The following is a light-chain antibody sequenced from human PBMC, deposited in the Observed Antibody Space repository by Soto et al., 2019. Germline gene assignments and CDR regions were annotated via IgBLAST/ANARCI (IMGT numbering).Light chain of an antibody. Sequence: IVLTQSQGTVAVSPGERVTLSCRASQSVDSTYLAWYQQRPGQAPRLLIFGASTKATGIPDRFSGSGAGKDFTLTISSLEPEDSAVYYCQQFANSHLIFGAGTKVEIK. CDR2: GAS. CDR1: QSVDSTY. CDR3: QQFANSHLI. J-gene: IGKJ4*01. V-gene: IGKV3-20*01.